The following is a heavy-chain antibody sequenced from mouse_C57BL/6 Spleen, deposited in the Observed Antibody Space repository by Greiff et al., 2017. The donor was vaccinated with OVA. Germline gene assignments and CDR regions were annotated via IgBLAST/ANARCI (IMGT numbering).Heavy chain of an antibody. V-gene: IGHV1-50*01. CDR3: ARQGDYDGGGFDY. CDR2: IDPSDSYT. D-gene: IGHD2-4*01. CDR1: GYTFTSYW. Sequence: QVQLQQPGAELVKPGASVKLPCKASGYTFTSYWMQWVKQRPGQGLEWIGEIDPSDSYTTYNQKFKGKATLTVDTSSSTAYMQLSSLTSEDSAVYYCARQGDYDGGGFDYWGQGTTLTVSS. J-gene: IGHJ2*01.